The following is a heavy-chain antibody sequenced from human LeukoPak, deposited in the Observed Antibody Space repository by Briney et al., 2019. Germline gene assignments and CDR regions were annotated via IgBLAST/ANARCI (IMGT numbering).Heavy chain of an antibody. CDR1: GGSISSGGYY. Sequence: PSETLSLTCTVSGGSISSGGYYWSWIRQHPGKGLEWIGYIYYSGSTYYNPSLKSRVTISVDTPKNQFSLKLSSVTAADTAVYYCASGALDYYDSSGYPLDYWGQGTLVTVSS. CDR3: ASGALDYYDSSGYPLDY. D-gene: IGHD3-22*01. V-gene: IGHV4-31*03. J-gene: IGHJ4*02. CDR2: IYYSGST.